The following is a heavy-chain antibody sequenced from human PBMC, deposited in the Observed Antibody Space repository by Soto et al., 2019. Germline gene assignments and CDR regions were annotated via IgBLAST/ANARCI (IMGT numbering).Heavy chain of an antibody. CDR2: INPKFGDT. CDR3: ARNIDYYYGPGSGNGHGF. V-gene: IGHV1-2*02. Sequence: QVQLVQSGAEVKEPGDSVRVSCEASGYTFTAYYIHWVRQAPGQGLEWMGWINPKFGDTTYAQDFQGRVSMTRDMFISTVYMELSRLTSDDTAIYYCARNIDYYYGPGSGNGHGFWGQGTTVTVFS. J-gene: IGHJ6*02. D-gene: IGHD3-10*01. CDR1: GYTFTAYY.